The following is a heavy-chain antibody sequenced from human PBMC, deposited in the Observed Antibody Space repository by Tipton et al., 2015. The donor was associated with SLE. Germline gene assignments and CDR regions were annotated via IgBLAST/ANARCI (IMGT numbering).Heavy chain of an antibody. CDR2: IKEDGSEK. Sequence: SSSSYYWGWIRQPPGKGLEWVANIKEDGSEKYYVDSVKGRFTISRDNAKNSLYLQMNSLRAEDTAVYYCARLRDVVGGSEGAYFDSWGQGTMVTVSS. D-gene: IGHD1-26*01. J-gene: IGHJ4*03. CDR3: ARLRDVVGGSEGAYFDS. CDR1: SSSSYY. V-gene: IGHV3-7*03.